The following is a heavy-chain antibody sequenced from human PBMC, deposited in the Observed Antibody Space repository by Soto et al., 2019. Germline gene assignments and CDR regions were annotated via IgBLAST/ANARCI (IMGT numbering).Heavy chain of an antibody. CDR1: GYTFADYA. J-gene: IGHJ4*02. V-gene: IGHV1-3*04. CDR3: ARGYVVWLRLDN. D-gene: IGHD3-10*01. CDR2: INTGKGNT. Sequence: QVPLVQSGAEVKKPGASVKISCKTSGYTFADYAVHWVRQAPGQRPEWMGWINTGKGNTKYSQNFQDRVTITRDTSATTAFLELTSLTSEDKAVYYCARGYVVWLRLDNWGQGTLVTVSS.